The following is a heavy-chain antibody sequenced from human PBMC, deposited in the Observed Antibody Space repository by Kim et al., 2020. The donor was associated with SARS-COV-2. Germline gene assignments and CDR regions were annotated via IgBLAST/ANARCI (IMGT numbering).Heavy chain of an antibody. CDR1: GFTFKNHV. J-gene: IGHJ4*02. CDR2: ISGSGVST. V-gene: IGHV3-23*01. Sequence: GGSLRLSCAASGFTFKNHVIIWVRQAPGKGLQWVSAISGSGVSTYYADSVKGRFTISRDNSDNTVYLQMNTVTAEDTAFYYCAKGLSYDYVWGGHPDYWGLGTLVIVSP. D-gene: IGHD3-16*01. CDR3: AKGLSYDYVWGGHPDY.